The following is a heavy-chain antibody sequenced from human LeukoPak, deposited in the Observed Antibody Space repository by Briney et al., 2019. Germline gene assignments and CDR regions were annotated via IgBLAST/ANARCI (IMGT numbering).Heavy chain of an antibody. CDR2: INSDGSST. J-gene: IGHJ3*02. CDR3: ARGPGAFDI. D-gene: IGHD2-2*01. Sequence: GGSLRLSCVATGFMFSSYWMNWVSQAPGKGLVWVSRINSDGSSTSYADSVKGIFTIYRDSAKNTLFLQMNSLRAEDTAVYYCARGPGAFDIWGQGTMVTVSS. CDR1: GFMFSSYW. V-gene: IGHV3-74*01.